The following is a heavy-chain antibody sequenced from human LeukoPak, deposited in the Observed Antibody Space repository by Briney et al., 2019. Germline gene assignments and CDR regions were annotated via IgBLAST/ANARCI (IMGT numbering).Heavy chain of an antibody. J-gene: IGHJ4*02. D-gene: IGHD2-21*01. V-gene: IGHV3-23*01. Sequence: GGSLRLSCAASGFSFSGYALNWVRQAPGKGLEWVSAISGSGGTIFYADSVKGRFTISRDHSKNTLFLQMNSLRAEDTAVYYCAKVLGSRIAVSDPFDYWGQGTLVTASS. CDR2: ISGSGGTI. CDR3: AKVLGSRIAVSDPFDY. CDR1: GFSFSGYA.